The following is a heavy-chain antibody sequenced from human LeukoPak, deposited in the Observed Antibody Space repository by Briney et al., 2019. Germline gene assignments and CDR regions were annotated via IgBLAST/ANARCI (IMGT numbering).Heavy chain of an antibody. CDR3: ANRLGGSGWNGGYFLH. CDR1: GFPLSTTGVG. D-gene: IGHD6-19*01. Sequence: SGPTLVNPTQTLTLTCTFSGFPLSTTGVGVGWIRRPPGKALEWPALIYWDDAKRYSPSLKSRLTITKDTSKNQVVLTMTNMDPVDTATYYCANRLGGSGWNGGYFLHWGQGTLVTVSS. CDR2: IYWDDAK. V-gene: IGHV2-5*02. J-gene: IGHJ1*01.